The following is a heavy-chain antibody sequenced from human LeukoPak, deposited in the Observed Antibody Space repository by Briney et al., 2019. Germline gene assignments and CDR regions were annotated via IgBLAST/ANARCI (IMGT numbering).Heavy chain of an antibody. V-gene: IGHV3-23*01. CDR2: ISGSGGST. Sequence: GGSLRLSSAVSGITLSNYGMSWVRPAPGRGREWVAGISGSGGSTNYADSVKGRLTISRDNPKNTLYLQMNILRAEDTAVYFCAKRGVVIRVILVGFHKEAYYFDSWGQGALVTVSS. CDR1: GITLSNYG. J-gene: IGHJ4*02. D-gene: IGHD3-22*01. CDR3: AKRGVVIRVILVGFHKEAYYFDS.